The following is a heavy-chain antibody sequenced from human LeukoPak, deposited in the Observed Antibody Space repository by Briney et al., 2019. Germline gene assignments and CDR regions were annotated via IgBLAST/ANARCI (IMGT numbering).Heavy chain of an antibody. V-gene: IGHV3-48*01. J-gene: IGHJ6*03. Sequence: GGSLRLSCAASGFIFSTYSMNWVRQAPGKGLEWVSYISGSSSTIYFADSVKGRFTISRDNAKSSLFLQMNSLRAEDTAVYYCVRASHIVVVTGIPQGYYYYMDVWGKGTTVTVSS. CDR2: ISGSSSTI. D-gene: IGHD2-21*02. CDR3: VRASHIVVVTGIPQGYYYYMDV. CDR1: GFIFSTYS.